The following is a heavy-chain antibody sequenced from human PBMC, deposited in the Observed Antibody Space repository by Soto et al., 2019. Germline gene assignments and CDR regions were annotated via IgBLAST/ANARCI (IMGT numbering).Heavy chain of an antibody. CDR2: IYYSGST. CDR3: ARHLAVAANWFDP. V-gene: IGHV4-59*08. J-gene: IGHJ5*02. Sequence: SETLSLTCTVSGGSISSYYWSWIRQPPGKGLEWIGYIYYSGSTNYNPSLKSRLTVSVDTSRNQFSLQLRSVTAADTAVYYCARHLAVAANWFDPWGQGTLVTVSS. D-gene: IGHD6-19*01. CDR1: GGSISSYY.